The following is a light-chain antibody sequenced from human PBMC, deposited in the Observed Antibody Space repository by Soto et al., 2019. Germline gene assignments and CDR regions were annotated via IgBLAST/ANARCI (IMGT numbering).Light chain of an antibody. V-gene: IGLV2-8*01. CDR1: SSDVGGYNY. Sequence: QSVLTQPPSASGSPGQSVTISCTRTSSDVGGYNYVSWYQQHPGKAPKLMIYEVSKRPSGVPDRFSGSKSGNTASLTVSGLQAEDEADYYCSSYAGSTHVVFGGGTKVTVL. CDR2: EVS. J-gene: IGLJ2*01. CDR3: SSYAGSTHVV.